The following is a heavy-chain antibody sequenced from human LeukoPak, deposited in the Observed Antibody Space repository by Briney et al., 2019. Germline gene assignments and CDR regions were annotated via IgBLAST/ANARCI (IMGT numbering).Heavy chain of an antibody. Sequence: GGSLRLSCAASGFTVSSNYMSWVRQAPGKGLEWVSVIYSGGSTYYADSVKGRFTISRQNSKNTLDLQMNSLRPEDTAVYYCARDGRYCIITSCYGYYCMDVWGQGTTVTVSS. CDR1: GFTVSSNY. CDR2: IYSGGST. CDR3: ARDGRYCIITSCYGYYCMDV. V-gene: IGHV3-53*04. J-gene: IGHJ6*02. D-gene: IGHD2-2*01.